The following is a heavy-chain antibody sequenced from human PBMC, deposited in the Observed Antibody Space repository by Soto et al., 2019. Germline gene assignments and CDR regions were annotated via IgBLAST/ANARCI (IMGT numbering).Heavy chain of an antibody. Sequence: QVQLVESGGGLVKPGGSLRLSCAASGFTFSAYYMSWIRQAPGKGLEWISYISSSGDTGNYADSVKGRFTVSRDNAKNSLYWQMNSLRGEDTAVYYCARDRGAVVGQFFDYWGQGTLVTVSS. V-gene: IGHV3-11*01. CDR2: ISSSGDTG. D-gene: IGHD6-19*01. CDR3: ARDRGAVVGQFFDY. J-gene: IGHJ4*02. CDR1: GFTFSAYY.